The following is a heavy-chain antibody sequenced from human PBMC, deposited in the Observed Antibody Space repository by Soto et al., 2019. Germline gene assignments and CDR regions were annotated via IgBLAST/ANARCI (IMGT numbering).Heavy chain of an antibody. Sequence: GAAVKVSCKACGGTFSSYAISWVRQAPGQGLEWMGGIIPIFGTANYAQKFQGRVTITADESTSTAYMELSSLRSEDTAVYYCARGGPYGMDVWGQGTTVTVSS. J-gene: IGHJ6*02. CDR2: IIPIFGTA. CDR1: GGTFSSYA. CDR3: ARGGPYGMDV. V-gene: IGHV1-69*13.